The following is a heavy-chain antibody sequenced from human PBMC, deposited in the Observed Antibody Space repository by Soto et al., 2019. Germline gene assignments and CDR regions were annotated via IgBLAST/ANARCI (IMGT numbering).Heavy chain of an antibody. V-gene: IGHV1-2*04. Sequence: QVPLVQSGAEVKKPGASVKVSCKASGYTFTGYYMHWVRQAPGQGLEWMGWINPNSGGTNYAQKFQGWVTMTRDTSISTAYMGLSRLRSDDTAVYYCARGGRITMIVVSGYYYYYGMDVWGQGTTVTVSS. CDR2: INPNSGGT. J-gene: IGHJ6*02. CDR3: ARGGRITMIVVSGYYYYYGMDV. CDR1: GYTFTGYY. D-gene: IGHD3-22*01.